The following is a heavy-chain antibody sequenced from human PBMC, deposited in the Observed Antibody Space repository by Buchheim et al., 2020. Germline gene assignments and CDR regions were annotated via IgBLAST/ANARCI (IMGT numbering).Heavy chain of an antibody. CDR3: AALRLDATHGIAAAGTLDY. D-gene: IGHD6-13*01. CDR2: INHSGST. Sequence: QVQLQQWGAGLLKPSETLSLTCAVYGGSFSGYYWSWIRQPPGKGLEWIGEINHSGSTNYNPSLKSRVTISVDTSTNQFSLKLSSVTAADTAVYYCAALRLDATHGIAAAGTLDYWGQGTL. V-gene: IGHV4-34*01. J-gene: IGHJ4*02. CDR1: GGSFSGYY.